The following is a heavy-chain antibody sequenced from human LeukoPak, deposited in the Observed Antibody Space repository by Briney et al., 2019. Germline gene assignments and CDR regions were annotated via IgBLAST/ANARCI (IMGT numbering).Heavy chain of an antibody. CDR2: IYYSGST. Sequence: SETLSLTCTVSGGSISSYYWSWIRQPPGKGLEWIGYIYYSGSTNYNSSLKSRVTISVDTSKNQFSLKLSSVTAADTAVYYCAKYSSSYDAFDIWGQGTMVTVSS. D-gene: IGHD6-13*01. V-gene: IGHV4-59*01. CDR1: GGSISSYY. CDR3: AKYSSSYDAFDI. J-gene: IGHJ3*02.